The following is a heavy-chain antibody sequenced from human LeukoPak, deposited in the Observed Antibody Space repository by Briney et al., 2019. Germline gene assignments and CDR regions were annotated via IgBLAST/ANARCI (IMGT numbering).Heavy chain of an antibody. V-gene: IGHV3-30*02. CDR1: GFTFSSYG. J-gene: IGHJ3*01. Sequence: GGSLRLSCAASGFTFSSYGMHWVRQAPRKGREWGAFIRYDGSNKYYADSVKGRFTISRDNSKNTLYLQMNSLRAEDTAVYYCAKDLGKGSTSWQIAWGQGTMVTVSS. D-gene: IGHD2-2*01. CDR2: IRYDGSNK. CDR3: AKDLGKGSTSWQIA.